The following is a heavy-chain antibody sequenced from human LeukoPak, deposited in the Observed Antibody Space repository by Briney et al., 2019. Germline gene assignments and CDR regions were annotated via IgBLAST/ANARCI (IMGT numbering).Heavy chain of an antibody. CDR2: IYYSGST. CDR1: GGSTSSYY. J-gene: IGHJ4*02. D-gene: IGHD3-10*01. CDR3: ARDRYYDSGSYYN. V-gene: IGHV4-59*01. Sequence: PSETLSLTCTVSGGSTSSYYWNWIRQPPGKGLEWIGYIYYSGSTNYNPSLKSRVTISVDTSKNQFSLKLSSVTAADTAVYYCARDRYYDSGSYYNWGQGTLVTVSS.